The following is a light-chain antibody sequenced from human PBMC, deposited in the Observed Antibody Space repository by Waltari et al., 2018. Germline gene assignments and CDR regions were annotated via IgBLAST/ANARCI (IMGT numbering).Light chain of an antibody. CDR2: GSS. CDR1: QSISSSS. J-gene: IGKJ1*01. V-gene: IGKV3-20*01. CDR3: QHYGTSPKT. Sequence: EIVLTQSPVTLSLSPGEGATLSCRASQSISSSSLAWYHQNPGQAPRLLIYGSSSRATGIPDRFSGSGSGTDFTLTISRLEPEDFAVYYCQHYGTSPKTFGQGTKVEIK.